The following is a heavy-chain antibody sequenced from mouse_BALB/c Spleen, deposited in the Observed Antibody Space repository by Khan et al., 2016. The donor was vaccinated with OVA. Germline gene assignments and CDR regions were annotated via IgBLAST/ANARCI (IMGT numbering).Heavy chain of an antibody. CDR2: INPDNAGT. Sequence: VQLKQSGPELVEPGASVKMSCKASGYTFTNYVIHWVKQKPGQGLEWIGYINPDNAGTRYNEKFKGKATLTSDISSTSAYMELLSLTSEASAVYYCAREASSWDFSLPYWGQGTLVTVAA. CDR3: AREASSWDFSLPY. D-gene: IGHD4-1*01. CDR1: GYTFTNYV. V-gene: IGHV1S136*01. J-gene: IGHJ3*01.